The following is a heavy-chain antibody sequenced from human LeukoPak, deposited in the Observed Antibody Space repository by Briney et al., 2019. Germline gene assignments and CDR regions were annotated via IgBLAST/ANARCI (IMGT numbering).Heavy chain of an antibody. CDR1: GFSFSSYA. D-gene: IGHD3-10*01. CDR3: AKSSSPYGSGSYLGIDY. CDR2: ISGSGGST. Sequence: GGSLRLSCAAYGFSFSSYAMCWVRQAPGKGLEWVSAISGSGGSTYYADSVKGRFTISRDNSKNTLYLQMNSLRAEDTAVYYCAKSSSPYGSGSYLGIDYWGQGTLVTVSS. V-gene: IGHV3-23*01. J-gene: IGHJ4*02.